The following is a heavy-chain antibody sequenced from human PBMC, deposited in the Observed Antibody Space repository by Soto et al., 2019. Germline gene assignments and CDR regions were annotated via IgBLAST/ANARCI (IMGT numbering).Heavy chain of an antibody. CDR2: INDRESI. J-gene: IGHJ2*01. D-gene: IGHD3-9*01. V-gene: IGHV4-34*01. CDR1: GGAFSGYY. CDR3: ARESHDILTGPPWVWYFDL. Sequence: QVQLQQWGAGPLRPLETLSLTCGVSGGAFSGYYWAWIRQSPGKGLEWIGEINDRESINYKPSLKSRVSISVDTSKNHYSLNLRSVTAADTAVYYCARESHDILTGPPWVWYFDLWGRGTLVTVSS.